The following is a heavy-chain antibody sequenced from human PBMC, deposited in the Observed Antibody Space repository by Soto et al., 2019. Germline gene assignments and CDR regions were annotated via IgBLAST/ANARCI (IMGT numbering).Heavy chain of an antibody. CDR3: AKGVGYGMDV. V-gene: IGHV3-30*18. Sequence: LRLSCAASGFTFSSYGMHWVRQAPGKGLEWVALISYDGSNKYYADSVRGRFTISRDNSRNTLYLQMNGLRAEDTAVYYCAKGVGYGMDVWGQGTTVTVSS. J-gene: IGHJ6*02. CDR1: GFTFSSYG. CDR2: ISYDGSNK.